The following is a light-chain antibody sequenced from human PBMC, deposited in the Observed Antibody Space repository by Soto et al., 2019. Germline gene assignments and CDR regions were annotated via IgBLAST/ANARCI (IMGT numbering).Light chain of an antibody. CDR1: SSDVGSYNL. CDR3: CSYAGSKLFVT. Sequence: QSALTQPASVSGSPGQSITISCTGSSSDVGSYNLVSWYQQYAGKAPKLIIFEANKRPSGVSNRFSGSKSGNTASLTISGLQSDDEAHYYCCSYAGSKLFVTFGGGTKLTVL. V-gene: IGLV2-23*01. J-gene: IGLJ2*01. CDR2: EAN.